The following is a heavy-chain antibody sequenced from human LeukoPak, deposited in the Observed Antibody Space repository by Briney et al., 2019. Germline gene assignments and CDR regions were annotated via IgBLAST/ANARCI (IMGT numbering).Heavy chain of an antibody. CDR1: GSSISSYY. Sequence: PSETLSLTCTVSGSSISSYYWSWIRQPPGKGLEWIGYIYYSGSTNYNPSLKSRVTISVDTSKNQFSLKLSSVTAADTAVYYCARTIAVAGTCYFDYWGQGTLVTVSS. D-gene: IGHD6-19*01. V-gene: IGHV4-59*01. J-gene: IGHJ4*02. CDR2: IYYSGST. CDR3: ARTIAVAGTCYFDY.